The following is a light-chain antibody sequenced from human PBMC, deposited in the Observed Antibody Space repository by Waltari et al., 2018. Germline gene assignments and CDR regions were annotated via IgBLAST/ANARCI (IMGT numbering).Light chain of an antibody. CDR1: QGIRSA. V-gene: IGKV1D-13*01. Sequence: AIQLTQSPSSLSASLGDRVTITCRASQGIRSALAWYQQRPGKPPQFLIYDASTLHSGVPSRVSGSGSGTDFAITINSLKPEDFATYYCQKYINYPCTFGPGTKVDIK. J-gene: IGKJ3*01. CDR3: QKYINYPCT. CDR2: DAS.